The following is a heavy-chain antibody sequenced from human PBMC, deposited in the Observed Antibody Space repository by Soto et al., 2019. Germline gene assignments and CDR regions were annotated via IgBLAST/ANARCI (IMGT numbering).Heavy chain of an antibody. Sequence: QVQLVQSGGEMKKPGASVKVSCKASGYTFTNYGISWVRQAPGQGLEWVGWISGYNGDTNYAQKLQGRFIMTTDTSTSTAYMELRTLTSDDTAVYYCARDYDIWGEDWFDPWGQGTLVTVSS. CDR3: ARDYDIWGEDWFDP. D-gene: IGHD3-9*01. CDR2: ISGYNGDT. J-gene: IGHJ5*02. V-gene: IGHV1-18*01. CDR1: GYTFTNYG.